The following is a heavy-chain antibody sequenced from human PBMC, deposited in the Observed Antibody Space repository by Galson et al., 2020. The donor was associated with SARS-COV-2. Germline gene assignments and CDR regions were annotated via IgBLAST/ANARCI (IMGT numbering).Heavy chain of an antibody. D-gene: IGHD3-10*01. CDR3: ARFGRFGEYGMDG. J-gene: IGHJ6*02. V-gene: IGHV4-39*01. Sequence: SETLSLTCTVSGGSISSSSYYWGWIRQPPGKGLEWIGSIYYSGSTYYNPSLKSRVTISVDTSKNQFSLKLSSVTAADTAVYYCARFGRFGEYGMDGWGQGTTVTVSS. CDR2: IYYSGST. CDR1: GGSISSSSYY.